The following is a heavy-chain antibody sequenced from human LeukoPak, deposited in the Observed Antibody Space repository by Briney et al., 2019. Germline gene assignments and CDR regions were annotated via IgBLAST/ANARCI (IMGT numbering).Heavy chain of an antibody. J-gene: IGHJ3*02. D-gene: IGHD2-21*02. Sequence: GGSLRLSCAASGFTFSSYNMNWVRQAPGKGLEWVGFIRSKAYGGTTEYAASVKGRFTISRDDSKSIAYLQMNSLKTEDTAVYYCTRDCGGDCYSLDAFDIWGQGTMVTVSS. CDR2: IRSKAYGGTT. CDR1: GFTFSSYN. CDR3: TRDCGGDCYSLDAFDI. V-gene: IGHV3-49*04.